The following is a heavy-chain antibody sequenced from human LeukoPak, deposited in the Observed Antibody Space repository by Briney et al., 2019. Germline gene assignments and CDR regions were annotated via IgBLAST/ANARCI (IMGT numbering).Heavy chain of an antibody. CDR1: GYTFTSYY. Sequence: GASVKVSCKASGYTFTSYYMHWVRQAPGQGLEWMGIINPSGGSTSYAQKFQGRVTITADESTSTAYMELSSLRSEDTAVYYCGIAAAGAYYYYYMDVWGKGTTVTISS. CDR2: INPSGGST. V-gene: IGHV1-46*01. D-gene: IGHD6-13*01. CDR3: GIAAAGAYYYYYMDV. J-gene: IGHJ6*03.